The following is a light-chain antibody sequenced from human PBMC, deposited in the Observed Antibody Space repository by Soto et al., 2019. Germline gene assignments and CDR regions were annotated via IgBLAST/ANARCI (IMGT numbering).Light chain of an antibody. CDR1: SSDVGGYNY. CDR3: SSYTSSSTRV. CDR2: DVS. J-gene: IGLJ2*01. V-gene: IGLV2-14*01. Sequence: QSVLTQPASVSGSPGQSITISCTGTSSDVGGYNYVSWYQQHPGNAPKLMIYDVSNRPSGVYNRFSGSQSGNTASLTIYGLPADDEADYYCSSYTSSSTRVFGGGTQLTVL.